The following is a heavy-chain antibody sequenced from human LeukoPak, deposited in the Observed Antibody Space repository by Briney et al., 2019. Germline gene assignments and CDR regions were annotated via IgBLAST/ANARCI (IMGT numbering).Heavy chain of an antibody. CDR2: ISSTGETM. V-gene: IGHV3-48*03. D-gene: IGHD3-16*01. CDR1: GFTFSNYE. Sequence: GGSLRLSCAASGFTFSNYEMNWVRQAPGKGPEWISYISSTGETMYYADSVKGRFTISRDNVKNSLYLQMKSLRAEDTAVYYCARDRITLIGGKWFDPWGRGTLVTVSS. CDR3: ARDRITLIGGKWFDP. J-gene: IGHJ5*02.